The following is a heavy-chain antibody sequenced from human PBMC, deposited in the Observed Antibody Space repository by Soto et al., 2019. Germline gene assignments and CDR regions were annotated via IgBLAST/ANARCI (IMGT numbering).Heavy chain of an antibody. D-gene: IGHD6-13*01. CDR3: ARAPWYSSTVINWFDP. J-gene: IGHJ5*02. CDR1: GVSISSYY. V-gene: IGHV4-59*12. Sequence: SETLSLTCTVSGVSISSYYWSWIRQPPGKGLEWIGYIYYSGSINYNPSLKSRGTISVDTSKNQFSLKLSSVTAAAKAVYYCARAPWYSSTVINWFDPSGQGTLVTVSS. CDR2: IYYSGSI.